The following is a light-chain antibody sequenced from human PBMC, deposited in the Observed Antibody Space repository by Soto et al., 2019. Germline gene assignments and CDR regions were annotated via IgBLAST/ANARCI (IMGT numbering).Light chain of an antibody. CDR1: DSNIGNDH. CDR3: GTWDSGLSAGV. CDR2: KNN. V-gene: IGLV1-51*02. J-gene: IGLJ3*02. Sequence: QSVLTQPPSVSAAPGQKVTISCSGSDSNIGNDHVSWYQQFPGTAPKLLIYKNNKRPSGIPDRFSGSKSGTSATLDITGLQTGDEADYYCGTWDSGLSAGVIGGGTKLTVL.